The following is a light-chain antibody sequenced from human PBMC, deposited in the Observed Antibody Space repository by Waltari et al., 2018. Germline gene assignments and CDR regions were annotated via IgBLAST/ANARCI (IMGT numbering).Light chain of an antibody. V-gene: IGKV3-20*01. Sequence: IELTQSPGTLSLSPGERATLSCRSSQRVGRSLAWYQQKPGQAPRLLIYDASKRATGIPERVSGSGSGTDFSLTISRLEPEDFAVYYCQMYVRLPVTFGQGTKVEIK. CDR3: QMYVRLPVT. CDR2: DAS. CDR1: QRVGRS. J-gene: IGKJ1*01.